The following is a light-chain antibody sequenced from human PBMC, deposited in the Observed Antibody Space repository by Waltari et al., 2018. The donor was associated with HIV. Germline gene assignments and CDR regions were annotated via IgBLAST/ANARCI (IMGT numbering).Light chain of an antibody. V-gene: IGKV1-39*01. J-gene: IGKJ1*01. Sequence: DIQMTQSPSSLSASIGDRVTITCRASQNIDKYLNWYQQKAGKAPKLLIYTTSNLQSGVPSRVSGSGSGTEFTLTISSLQPEDLATYYCQQGYNTPPWTFAPGTKVEVK. CDR1: QNIDKY. CDR3: QQGYNTPPWT. CDR2: TTS.